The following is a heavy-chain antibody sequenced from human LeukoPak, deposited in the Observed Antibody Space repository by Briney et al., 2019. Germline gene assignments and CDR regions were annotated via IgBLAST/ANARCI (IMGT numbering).Heavy chain of an antibody. CDR2: MKHNGGDT. V-gene: IGHV1-8*01. CDR1: EYTFTSYH. D-gene: IGHD3-10*01. Sequence: GGSVRVSCKASEYTFTSYHMNWVRQAPGQGLEWMGWMKHNGGDTDYAQTVQGRVTITRNNSKNTAYMEMNSLRAEDTAVYFCARGGSKYGSGNYLRNWFDIWGQGTLVTVSS. CDR3: ARGGSKYGSGNYLRNWFDI. J-gene: IGHJ5*02.